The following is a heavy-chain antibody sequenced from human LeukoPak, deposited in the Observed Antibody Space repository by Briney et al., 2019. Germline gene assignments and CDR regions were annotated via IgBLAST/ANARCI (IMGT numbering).Heavy chain of an antibody. CDR2: INSDGTTT. CDR3: GTLGVMWEIDY. V-gene: IGHV3-74*01. D-gene: IGHD1-26*01. CDR1: GFTFSRFW. J-gene: IGHJ4*02. Sequence: PGGSLRLSCAASGFTFSRFWMFWVRQAPGKGPVGVSRINSDGTTTNYADSVKGRFAISIDNTKSTLYLEMNSLRAEDTAVYYCGTLGVMWEIDYWGQGTLVTVSS.